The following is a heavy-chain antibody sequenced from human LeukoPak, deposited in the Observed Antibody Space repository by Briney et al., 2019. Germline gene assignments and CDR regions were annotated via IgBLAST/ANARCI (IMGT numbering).Heavy chain of an antibody. J-gene: IGHJ4*02. D-gene: IGHD3-22*01. V-gene: IGHV3-48*01. CDR1: EFTFSSYS. CDR3: ARTRSSGYLTFDC. Sequence: GGSLRLSCAASEFTFSSYSMNRVRQAPGKGLEWVSYITNSGNSKSYADSVKGRFTISRDNTKNSLYLQMNGLRAEDTAVYYCARTRSSGYLTFDCWGQGILVTVSP. CDR2: ITNSGNSK.